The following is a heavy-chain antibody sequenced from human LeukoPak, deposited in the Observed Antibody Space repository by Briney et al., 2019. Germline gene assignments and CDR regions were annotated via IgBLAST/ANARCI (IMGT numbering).Heavy chain of an antibody. CDR2: MNPNSGNT. CDR1: GYSFTSYD. CDR3: ARVPRERGYCSGGSCYSRYNYYGMDV. Sequence: ASVQVSCQASGYSFTSYDINWVRQATGQGLEWMGWMNPNSGNTGYAQKFQGWVTMTRDTSISTAYMELSRLRSDDTAVYYCARVPRERGYCSGGSCYSRYNYYGMDVWGQGTTVTVSS. J-gene: IGHJ6*02. D-gene: IGHD2-15*01. V-gene: IGHV1-8*02.